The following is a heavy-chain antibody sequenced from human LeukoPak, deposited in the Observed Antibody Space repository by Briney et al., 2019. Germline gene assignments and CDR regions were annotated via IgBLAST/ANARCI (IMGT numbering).Heavy chain of an antibody. CDR3: ARDSTYYYASGSSGPHYLDY. D-gene: IGHD3-10*01. Sequence: GRSLRLSCAASGFTFSSYAMHWVRQAPGKGLEWVAVISYDGGITNYADSVKGRFTISRDNSKNTLYLQLNSLRAEDAAVYYCARDSTYYYASGSSGPHYLDYWGRGTLVTVSS. J-gene: IGHJ4*02. CDR2: ISYDGGIT. CDR1: GFTFSSYA. V-gene: IGHV3-30*01.